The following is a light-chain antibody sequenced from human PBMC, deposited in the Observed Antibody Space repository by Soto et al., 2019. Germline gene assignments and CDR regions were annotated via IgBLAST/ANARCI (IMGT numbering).Light chain of an antibody. Sequence: QSVLTQPPSVSGAPGQRVTISCTGSSSNIGAGYDVHWYQQLPGTAPKLLIYSNNNRPSGVPDRFSVSKSGTSASLAITGLQAEDEADYYCQSYDSSLSGSRVFGTGTRSPS. CDR3: QSYDSSLSGSRV. CDR1: SSNIGAGYD. CDR2: SNN. J-gene: IGLJ1*01. V-gene: IGLV1-40*01.